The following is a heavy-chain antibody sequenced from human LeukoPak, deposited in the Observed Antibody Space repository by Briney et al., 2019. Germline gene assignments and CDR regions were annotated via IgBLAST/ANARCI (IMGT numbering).Heavy chain of an antibody. Sequence: GGSLRLSCAASGFTFSDYYMSWIRQAPGKGLEWVSYIGSSGSTIYYADSVKGRFTISRDNAKNSLYLQMNSLRAEDTAVYYCARELATIFEDYWGQGTLVTVSS. J-gene: IGHJ4*02. CDR3: ARELATIFEDY. V-gene: IGHV3-11*01. D-gene: IGHD3-3*01. CDR1: GFTFSDYY. CDR2: IGSSGSTI.